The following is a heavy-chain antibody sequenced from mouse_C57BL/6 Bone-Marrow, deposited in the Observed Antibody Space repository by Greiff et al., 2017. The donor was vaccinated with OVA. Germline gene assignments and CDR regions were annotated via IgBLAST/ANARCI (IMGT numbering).Heavy chain of an antibody. CDR2: IWTGGGT. CDR3: ARKGYYYGSRGGFDDAMDY. CDR1: GFSLTSYA. J-gene: IGHJ4*01. V-gene: IGHV2-9-1*01. D-gene: IGHD1-1*01. Sequence: VQLQESGPGLVAPSQSLSITCTVSGFSLTSYAISWVRQPPGKGLEWLGVIWTGGGTNYNSALKSRLSISKDNSKSQVFLKMNSLQTDDTARYYCARKGYYYGSRGGFDDAMDYWGQGTSVTVSS.